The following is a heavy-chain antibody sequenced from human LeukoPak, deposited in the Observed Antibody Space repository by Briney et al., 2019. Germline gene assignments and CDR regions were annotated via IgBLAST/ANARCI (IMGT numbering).Heavy chain of an antibody. CDR2: INPNSGGT. V-gene: IGHV1-2*02. CDR3: ARAGYSYVGGWFDP. Sequence: ASVKVSCKASGYTFTGYYMHWVRQAPGQGLEWMGWINPNSGGTNYAQKFQGRVTMTRDTSISTAYMELSRLRSDDTAVYYCARAGYSYVGGWFDPWGQGTLVTVSS. J-gene: IGHJ5*02. CDR1: GYTFTGYY. D-gene: IGHD5-18*01.